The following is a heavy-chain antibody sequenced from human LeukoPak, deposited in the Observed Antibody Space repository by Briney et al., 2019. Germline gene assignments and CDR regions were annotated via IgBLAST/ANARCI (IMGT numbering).Heavy chain of an antibody. CDR3: ARGKVAKIDY. CDR2: ISSSSSYI. D-gene: IGHD5-12*01. Sequence: GGSLRLFCAACGFTFRSYSMNWVRQARGKGLEWVSSISSSSSYIYYADSVKGRFTISRDNAKNSLYLQMNSLRAEDTAVYYCARGKVAKIDYWGQGTLVTVSS. CDR1: GFTFRSYS. J-gene: IGHJ4*02. V-gene: IGHV3-21*01.